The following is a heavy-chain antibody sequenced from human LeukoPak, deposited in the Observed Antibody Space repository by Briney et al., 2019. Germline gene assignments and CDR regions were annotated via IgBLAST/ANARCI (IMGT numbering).Heavy chain of an antibody. CDR1: GFTFSNAW. CDR3: TTAPIGFTMVRGLIITDF. J-gene: IGHJ4*02. CDR2: IKSKTDGGTT. V-gene: IGHV3-15*01. Sequence: GGSLRLSCAVSGFTFSNAWMSWVRQAPGKGLEWVGRIKSKTDGGTTVYAAPVKGRFTISRDDSKNTLYLQMNSLKTEDTAVYCTTAPIGFTMVRGLIITDFRGQGTLVTVSS. D-gene: IGHD3-10*01.